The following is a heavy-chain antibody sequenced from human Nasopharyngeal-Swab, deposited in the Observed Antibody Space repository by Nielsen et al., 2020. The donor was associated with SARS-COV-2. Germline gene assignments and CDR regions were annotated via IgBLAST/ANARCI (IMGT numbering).Heavy chain of an antibody. CDR2: IYTSGST. Sequence: SETLSLTCTVSGGSISSGSYYWSWIRQPAGKGLEWIGRIYTSGSTNYNPSLKSRVTISVDTSKNQFSLKLSSVTAADTAVYYCASTAMGIGIGSEYCFAYWGQGTLVTVSS. CDR3: ASTAMGIGIGSEYCFAY. V-gene: IGHV4-61*02. D-gene: IGHD5-18*01. J-gene: IGHJ4*02. CDR1: GGSISSGSYY.